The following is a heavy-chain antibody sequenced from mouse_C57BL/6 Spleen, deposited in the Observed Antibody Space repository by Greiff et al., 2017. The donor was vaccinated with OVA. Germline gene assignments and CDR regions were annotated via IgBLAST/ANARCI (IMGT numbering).Heavy chain of an antibody. Sequence: EVMLVESGGGLVQPGGSMKLSCVASGFTFSNYWMNWVRQSPEKGLEWVAQIRLKSDNYATHYAESVKGRFTISRDDSKSSVYLQMNNLRAEDTGIYYCSQLGRFDVWGTGTTVTVSS. J-gene: IGHJ1*03. CDR2: IRLKSDNYAT. CDR3: SQLGRFDV. V-gene: IGHV6-3*01. CDR1: GFTFSNYW. D-gene: IGHD4-1*02.